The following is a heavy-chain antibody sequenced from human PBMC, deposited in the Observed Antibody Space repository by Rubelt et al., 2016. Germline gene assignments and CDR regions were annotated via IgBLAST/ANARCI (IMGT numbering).Heavy chain of an antibody. CDR3: ARDRVLGDIVVVSLGY. D-gene: IGHD2-21*01. CDR1: GYNFTTYW. J-gene: IGHJ4*02. V-gene: IGHV5-10-1*03. CDR2: IDPSDSYT. Sequence: EVQLVQSGAEVKKPGESLRISCKGSGYNFTTYWISWVRQTPGKGLEWMGRIDPSDSYTNYSPAFPCHVTILADKSISTAYRQWSSLKASDTAMYYCARDRVLGDIVVVSLGYWGQGTLVTVSS.